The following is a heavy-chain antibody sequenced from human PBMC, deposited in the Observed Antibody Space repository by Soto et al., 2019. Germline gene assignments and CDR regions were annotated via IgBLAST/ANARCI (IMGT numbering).Heavy chain of an antibody. Sequence: SETLSLTSTVSGASISSYHWIWIRQPAGKGLEWIGRIYTSASTNYNPTLKSRVTMSVDTSKNQFSLKLSSVTAADAAVYYCARERYYDFWSGYYHGMDVWGQWTTVTVS. J-gene: IGHJ6*02. V-gene: IGHV4-4*07. CDR1: GASISSYH. D-gene: IGHD3-3*01. CDR2: IYTSAST. CDR3: ARERYYDFWSGYYHGMDV.